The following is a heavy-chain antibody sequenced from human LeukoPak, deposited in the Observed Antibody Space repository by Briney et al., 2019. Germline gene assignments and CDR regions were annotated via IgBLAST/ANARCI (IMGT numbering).Heavy chain of an antibody. Sequence: GGSLRLSCAASGFTVSSNYMSWVRQAPGKGLVWVSVIYSGGSTYYADSVKGRFTISRDNSKNTLYLQMNGLRAEDTAVYYCATSYSYGPFDYWGQGTLVTVSS. CDR1: GFTVSSNY. CDR3: ATSYSYGPFDY. V-gene: IGHV3-53*01. J-gene: IGHJ4*02. CDR2: IYSGGST. D-gene: IGHD5-18*01.